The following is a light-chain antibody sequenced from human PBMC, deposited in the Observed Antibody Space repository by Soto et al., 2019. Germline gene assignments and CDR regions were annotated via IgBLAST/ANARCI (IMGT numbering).Light chain of an antibody. CDR2: DAS. J-gene: IGKJ4*01. Sequence: VLTQSPATLPLSPGDRATLSCRASQNVGTYLAWYQQKPGQVPRLLIYDASNRATGIPARFSGSGSGTDFTLTISSLEPEDFAVYYCQQRVNWPLTFGGGTKVEIK. V-gene: IGKV3-11*01. CDR1: QNVGTY. CDR3: QQRVNWPLT.